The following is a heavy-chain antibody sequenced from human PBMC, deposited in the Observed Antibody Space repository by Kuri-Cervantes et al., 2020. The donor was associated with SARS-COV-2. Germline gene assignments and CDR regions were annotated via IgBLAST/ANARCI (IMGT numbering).Heavy chain of an antibody. J-gene: IGHJ6*03. V-gene: IGHV4-59*08. D-gene: IGHD3-10*01. CDR1: GGSISSYY. Sequence: SETLFLTCTVSGGSISSYYWSWIRQPPGKGLEYIGYIYYSGSTNYNPSLKSRVTISVDTSKNQFSLKLSSVTAADTAVYYCARITMVRGVIYMDVWGKGTTVTVSS. CDR2: IYYSGST. CDR3: ARITMVRGVIYMDV.